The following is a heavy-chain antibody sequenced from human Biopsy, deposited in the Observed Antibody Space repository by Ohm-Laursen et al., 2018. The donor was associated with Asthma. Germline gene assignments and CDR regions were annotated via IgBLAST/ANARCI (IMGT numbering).Heavy chain of an antibody. CDR1: GYILTDLS. J-gene: IGHJ6*02. CDR2: HDHEEGGT. CDR3: ARRAPPGIVVPPVGGGMDV. V-gene: IGHV1-24*01. Sequence: ASVKVSCKISGYILTDLSMHWVRQAPGQGLEWMGGHDHEEGGTVNARRFQGRVTMTEDTSTDTAYMELSSLSSDDTAVYYCARRAPPGIVVPPVGGGMDVWGQGTTVTVSS. D-gene: IGHD2-2*01.